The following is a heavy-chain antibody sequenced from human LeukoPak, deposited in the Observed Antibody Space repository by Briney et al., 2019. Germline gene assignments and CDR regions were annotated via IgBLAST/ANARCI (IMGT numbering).Heavy chain of an antibody. Sequence: SETPSLTCAVYGGSFSGYYWSWIREPPGKGVEWIGEINHSGSTNYNPSLKSRVTISVDTSKNQFSLKLSSVTAADTAVYYCAAGPGKAAAGTGGDYWGQGTLVTVSS. CDR2: INHSGST. D-gene: IGHD6-13*01. J-gene: IGHJ4*02. CDR1: GGSFSGYY. V-gene: IGHV4-34*01. CDR3: AAGPGKAAAGTGGDY.